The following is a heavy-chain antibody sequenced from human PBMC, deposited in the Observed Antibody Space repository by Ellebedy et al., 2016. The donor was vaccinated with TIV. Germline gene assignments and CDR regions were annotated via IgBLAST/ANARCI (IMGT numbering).Heavy chain of an antibody. Sequence: GESLKISCAASGFTFTDYWMSWVRQAPGKGLEWVATIKQGGSEKYYVDSVKGRFTISRDNAKNSLYLQMNSLRAEDTAVYYCAGPAAIGTKTFDYWGQGTLVTVSS. J-gene: IGHJ4*02. CDR3: AGPAAIGTKTFDY. CDR1: GFTFTDYW. D-gene: IGHD2-2*01. CDR2: IKQGGSEK. V-gene: IGHV3-7*01.